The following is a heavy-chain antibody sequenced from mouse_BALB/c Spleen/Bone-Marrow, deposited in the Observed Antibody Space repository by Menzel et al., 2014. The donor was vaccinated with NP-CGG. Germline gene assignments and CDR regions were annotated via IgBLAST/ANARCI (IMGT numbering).Heavy chain of an antibody. J-gene: IGHJ3*01. CDR3: ARDIGLRLRFAY. Sequence: VQLVESGGGLVQPGGSLRLSCATSGFTFTDYYMSWVRQPPGKALEWLGFIRNKANGYTTEYSASVKGRFTISRDNSQSILYLQMNTLRAEDSATYYCARDIGLRLRFAYWGQGTLVTVSA. D-gene: IGHD1-2*01. CDR1: GFTFTDYY. CDR2: IRNKANGYTT. V-gene: IGHV7-3*02.